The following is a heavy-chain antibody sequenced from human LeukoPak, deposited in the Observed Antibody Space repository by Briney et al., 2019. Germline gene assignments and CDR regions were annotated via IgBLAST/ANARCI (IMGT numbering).Heavy chain of an antibody. CDR3: ARARSDYYYYGMDV. Sequence: GASVKVSCKASGYTFTGYYMHWVRQAPGQGLEWMGWINLNSGGTNYAQKFQGRVTMTRDTSISTAYMELSRLRSDDTAVYYCARARSDYYYYGMDVWGQGTTVTVSS. J-gene: IGHJ6*02. CDR2: INLNSGGT. V-gene: IGHV1-2*02. D-gene: IGHD1-26*01. CDR1: GYTFTGYY.